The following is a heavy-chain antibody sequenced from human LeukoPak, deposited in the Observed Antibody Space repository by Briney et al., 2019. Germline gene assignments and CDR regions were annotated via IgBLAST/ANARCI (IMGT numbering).Heavy chain of an antibody. J-gene: IGHJ4*02. V-gene: IGHV3-30*02. CDR2: IRYDGTND. Sequence: GGSPRLSCAASGFTFSSYGMHWVRQAPDKGPEWVACIRYDGTNDYYADSVKGRFTISRDNAKNSLYLQMSSLRAEDTAVYYCASGVVAGTFDYWGQGTLVTVSS. CDR3: ASGVVAGTFDY. D-gene: IGHD6-19*01. CDR1: GFTFSSYG.